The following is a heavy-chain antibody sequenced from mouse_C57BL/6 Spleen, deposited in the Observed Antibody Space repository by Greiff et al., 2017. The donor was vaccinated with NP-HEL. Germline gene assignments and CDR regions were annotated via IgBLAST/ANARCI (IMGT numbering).Heavy chain of an antibody. CDR3: ARRAYDSSHFDY. Sequence: QVHVKQSGAELVKPGASVKMSCKASGYTFTTYPIEWMKQNHGKSLEWIGNFHPYNDDTKYNEKFKGKATLTVEKSSSTVYLELSRLTSDDSAVYYCARRAYDSSHFDYWGQGTTLTVSS. CDR2: FHPYNDDT. D-gene: IGHD1-1*01. J-gene: IGHJ2*01. V-gene: IGHV1-47*01. CDR1: GYTFTTYP.